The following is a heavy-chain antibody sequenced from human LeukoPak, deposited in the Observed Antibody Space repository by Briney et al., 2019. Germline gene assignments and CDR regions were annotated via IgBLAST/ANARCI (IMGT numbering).Heavy chain of an antibody. CDR1: GYTFTGYY. V-gene: IGHV1-2*02. D-gene: IGHD6-13*01. CDR3: AIDRCGDYSSSCPDLTR. J-gene: IGHJ4*02. CDR2: INPNSGGT. Sequence: GASVKVSCKASGYTFTGYYMHWVRQAPGQGLEWMGWINPNSGGTNYAQKFQGRVTMTRDTSISTAYMELSSLRSDDTAVYYCAIDRCGDYSSSCPDLTRWGQGTLVTVSS.